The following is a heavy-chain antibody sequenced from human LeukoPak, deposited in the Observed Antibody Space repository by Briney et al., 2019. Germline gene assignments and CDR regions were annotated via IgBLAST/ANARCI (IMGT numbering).Heavy chain of an antibody. CDR2: INPDSGGT. Sequence: EASVKVSCKASGGTFSSYAISWVRQAPGQGLEWMGWINPDSGGTNYAQKFQGRVTMTRDTSISTAYMELSRLRSDDTAVYYCTKARGERHCTNGVCYTGGYDYWGQGTLVTVSS. CDR3: TKARGERHCTNGVCYTGGYDY. CDR1: GGTFSSYA. D-gene: IGHD2-8*01. V-gene: IGHV1-2*02. J-gene: IGHJ4*02.